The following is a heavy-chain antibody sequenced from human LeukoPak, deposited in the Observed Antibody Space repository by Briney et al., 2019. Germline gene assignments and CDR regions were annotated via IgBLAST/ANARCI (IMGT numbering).Heavy chain of an antibody. CDR2: IYYSGST. D-gene: IGHD3-22*01. J-gene: IGHJ4*02. CDR3: ARDLGYYDSSGSDYAY. CDR1: GGSISSYY. V-gene: IGHV4-59*01. Sequence: PSGTLSLTCTVSGGSISSYYWSWIRQPPGKGLEWIGYIYYSGSTNYNPSLKSRVTISVDTSKNQFSLKLSSVTAADTAVYYCARDLGYYDSSGSDYAYWGQGTLVTVSS.